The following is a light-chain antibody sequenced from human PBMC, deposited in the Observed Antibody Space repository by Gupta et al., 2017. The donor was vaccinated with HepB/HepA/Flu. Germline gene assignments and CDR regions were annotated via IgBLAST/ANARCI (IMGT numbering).Light chain of an antibody. CDR3: QTWATGIRV. V-gene: IGLV4-69*01. J-gene: IGLJ3*02. CDR1: RGHSTYA. Sequence: LVLTQSPSASASLGASVNLTCTLSRGHSTYAIAWHQQQPEKGPRYLMKVTGDGSHSKGYGIPDRFSGSSSGAERYLTISSPQSEDEADYYCQTWATGIRVFGGGTKLTVL. CDR2: VTGDGSH.